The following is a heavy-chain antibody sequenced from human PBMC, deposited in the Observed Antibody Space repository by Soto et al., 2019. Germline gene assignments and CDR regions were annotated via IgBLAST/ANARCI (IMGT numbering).Heavy chain of an antibody. CDR2: IYSGGST. Sequence: SLRLSCAASGFTVSTNYMSWVRQAPGKGLEWVSVIYSGGSTYYADSVKGRFTISRDNSNNTVYLQMSSLRAEDTAVYYCAKGSGYSTSCFDQTFDHWGQGTLVTVSS. V-gene: IGHV3-53*01. CDR3: AKGSGYSTSCFDQTFDH. J-gene: IGHJ4*02. CDR1: GFTVSTNY. D-gene: IGHD6-13*01.